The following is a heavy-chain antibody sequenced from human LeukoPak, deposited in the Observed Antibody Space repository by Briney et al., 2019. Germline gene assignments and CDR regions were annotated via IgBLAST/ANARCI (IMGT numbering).Heavy chain of an antibody. CDR3: ARATIYSSGWFD. CDR1: GFTFSSYS. D-gene: IGHD6-19*01. Sequence: GGSLRLSCAASGFTFSSYSMNWVRQAPGKGLEWVSSISSSSSYIYYVDSVKGRFTISRDNAKNSLYLQMNSLRAEDTAVYYCARATIYSSGWFDWGQGTLVTVSS. CDR2: ISSSSSYI. V-gene: IGHV3-21*01. J-gene: IGHJ4*02.